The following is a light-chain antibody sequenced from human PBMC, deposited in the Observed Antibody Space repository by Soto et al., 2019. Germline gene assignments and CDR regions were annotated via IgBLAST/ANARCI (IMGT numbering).Light chain of an antibody. CDR3: SSYAGSSARVG. J-gene: IGLJ2*01. V-gene: IGLV2-23*01. CDR1: STDFENYNL. CDR2: EGT. Sequence: QSALTQPASVSGSPGQSITISCTRSSTDFENYNLVSWYQHCPDKAPKLIIYEGTKRPSEISDRFSGSESDTTASLIISGLQPEDEADYYCSSYAGSSARVGFGRGTKLTVL.